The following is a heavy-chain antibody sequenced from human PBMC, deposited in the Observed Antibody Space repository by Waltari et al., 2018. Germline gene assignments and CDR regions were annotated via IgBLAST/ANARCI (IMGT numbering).Heavy chain of an antibody. D-gene: IGHD5-12*01. Sequence: EVQLVESGGGLVQPGGSLSLSCAASGFTFSSYEMNWVRQAPGKGLEWVSYISSSGSTIYYADSVKGRFTISRDNAKNSLYLQMNSLRAEDTAVYYCAREAGVEMATIDYWGQGTLVTVSS. J-gene: IGHJ4*02. CDR1: GFTFSSYE. CDR2: ISSSGSTI. V-gene: IGHV3-48*03. CDR3: AREAGVEMATIDY.